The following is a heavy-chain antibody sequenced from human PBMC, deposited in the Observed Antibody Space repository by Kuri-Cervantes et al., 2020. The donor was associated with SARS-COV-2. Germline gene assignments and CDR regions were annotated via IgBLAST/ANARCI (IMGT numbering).Heavy chain of an antibody. V-gene: IGHV3-21*01. Sequence: GESLKISCAASGFTFSSYWMHWVRQAPGKGLVWVSSISSSSSYIYYADSVKGRFTISRDNAKNSLYLQMNSLRAEDTAVYYCARDTRLAARPVADYYGMDVWGQGTTVTVSS. CDR1: GFTFSSYW. CDR2: ISSSSSYI. CDR3: ARDTRLAARPVADYYGMDV. D-gene: IGHD6-6*01. J-gene: IGHJ6*02.